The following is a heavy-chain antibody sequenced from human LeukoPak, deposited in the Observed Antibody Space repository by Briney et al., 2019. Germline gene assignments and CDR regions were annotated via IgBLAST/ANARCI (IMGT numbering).Heavy chain of an antibody. Sequence: SQTLSLTCAISGDSFSSNSAAWNWIRQSPSRGLEWLGRTYYRSKWYNDYAVSVKSRITINPDTSKNQFSLQLNSVTPEDTAVYYCARGFYSSGWYYYYMDVWGKGTTVTISS. CDR1: GDSFSSNSAA. J-gene: IGHJ6*03. CDR3: ARGFYSSGWYYYYMDV. V-gene: IGHV6-1*01. CDR2: TYYRSKWYN. D-gene: IGHD6-19*01.